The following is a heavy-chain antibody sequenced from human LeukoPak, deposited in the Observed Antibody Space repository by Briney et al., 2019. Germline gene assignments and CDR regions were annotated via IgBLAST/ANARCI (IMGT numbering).Heavy chain of an antibody. V-gene: IGHV4-39*07. J-gene: IGHJ4*02. Sequence: RTSETLSLTCTVSGGSISSSSYYWGWIRQPPGKGLEWIGSIYYSGSTYYNPSLKSRVTISVDTSKNQFSLKLSSVTAADTAVYYCAREEAAAKTIDYWGQGTLVTVSS. CDR3: AREEAAAKTIDY. CDR2: IYYSGST. D-gene: IGHD6-13*01. CDR1: GGSISSSSYY.